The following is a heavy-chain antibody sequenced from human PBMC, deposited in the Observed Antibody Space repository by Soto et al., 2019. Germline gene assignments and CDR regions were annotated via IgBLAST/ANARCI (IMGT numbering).Heavy chain of an antibody. CDR3: ARCLTDGYNSFYWFDP. CDR1: GYTFTCYS. CDR2: IIPNSGDT. Sequence: ASVKASCKASGYTFTCYSLHWVRQAPGQGLEWMGWIIPNSGDTNYAQKFQGRVTITADESMSTAYMELSSLRSEDTAVYYCARCLTDGYNSFYWFDPWGQGTLVTVSS. D-gene: IGHD5-12*01. J-gene: IGHJ5*02. V-gene: IGHV1-2*02.